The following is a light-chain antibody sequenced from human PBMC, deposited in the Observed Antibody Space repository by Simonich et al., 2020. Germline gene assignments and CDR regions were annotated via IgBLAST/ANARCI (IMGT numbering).Light chain of an antibody. V-gene: IGLV4-69*01. CDR3: QTWGTGIVV. CDR2: LTSDGSH. Sequence: QLVLTQSPSASASLGASVKLTCTLSSGHSSYAVAWHQQQPAKGPRYLMKLTSDGSHSKGDGIPYRFSGSSSGAERYLTLSSLQSEDEADYYCQTWGTGIVVFGGGTKLTVL. J-gene: IGLJ2*01. CDR1: SGHSSYA.